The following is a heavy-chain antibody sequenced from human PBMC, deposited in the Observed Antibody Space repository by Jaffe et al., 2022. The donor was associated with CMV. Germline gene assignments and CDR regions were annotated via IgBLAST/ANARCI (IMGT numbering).Heavy chain of an antibody. D-gene: IGHD3-10*01. CDR3: ATGEWFGELLQYYFDY. Sequence: QVQLVESGGGVVQPGRSLRLSCAASGFTFSSYGMHWVRQAPGKGLEWVAVIWYDGSNKYYADSVKGRFTISRDNSKNTLYLQMNSLRAEDTAVYYCATGEWFGELLQYYFDYWGQGTLVTVSS. CDR1: GFTFSSYG. V-gene: IGHV3-33*01. CDR2: IWYDGSNK. J-gene: IGHJ4*02.